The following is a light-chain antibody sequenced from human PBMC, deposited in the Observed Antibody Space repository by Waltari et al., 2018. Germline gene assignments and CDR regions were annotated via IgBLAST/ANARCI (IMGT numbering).Light chain of an antibody. V-gene: IGKV1-NL1*01. CDR3: QQYYSTLFT. CDR1: HGISNS. CDR2: AAS. Sequence: DIQMTQSPSSLSASVGNRVTITCRASHGISNSLALYQPKPGKAPKLLLYAASRLESGVPSRFSGSGSWTDYTLTISSLQPEDFATYYCQQYYSTLFTFGGGTKVEIK. J-gene: IGKJ4*01.